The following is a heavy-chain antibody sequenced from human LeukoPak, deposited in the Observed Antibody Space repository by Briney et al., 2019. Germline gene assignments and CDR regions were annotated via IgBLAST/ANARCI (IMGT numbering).Heavy chain of an antibody. CDR2: INPSGGST. D-gene: IGHD6-19*01. J-gene: IGHJ4*02. CDR1: GYTFTSYY. Sequence: GASVKVSCEASGYTFTSYYMHWVRQAPGQGLEWMGIINPSGGSTSYAQKFQGRVTMTRNTSISTAYMELSSLRSEDTAVYYCARGGRRQQWLPPWHWGQGTLVTVSS. CDR3: ARGGRRQQWLPPWH. V-gene: IGHV1-46*01.